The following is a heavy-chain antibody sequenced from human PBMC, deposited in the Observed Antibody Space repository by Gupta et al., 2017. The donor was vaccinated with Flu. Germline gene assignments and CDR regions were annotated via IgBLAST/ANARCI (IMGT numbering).Heavy chain of an antibody. D-gene: IGHD5-24*01. CDR1: VFSFSNYG. CDR2: ISHDGSNY. J-gene: IGHJ6*02. V-gene: IGHV3-30*18. CDR3: AKDWRWDNNNYGMNV. Sequence: QERVVESGGGVVQPGRSLRLSCAASVFSFSNYGMHWVRQAPGKGLEWVAVISHDGSNYYHTDSVKGRFTISRDNSKNTLYLQMSSLRTEDTAVYYCAKDWRWDNNNYGMNVWGQGTTVTVSS.